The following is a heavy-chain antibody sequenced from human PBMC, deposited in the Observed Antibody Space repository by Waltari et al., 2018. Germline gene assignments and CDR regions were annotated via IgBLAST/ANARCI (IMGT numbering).Heavy chain of an antibody. CDR2: IKQDGSEK. CDR3: AREAASIAGPLDY. V-gene: IGHV3-7*01. CDR1: GFTFSSYW. J-gene: IGHJ4*02. Sequence: GQLVESGGGLVQPGGSLRLSCAASGFTFSSYWMSWVRQAPGKGLEWVANIKQDGSEKYYVDSVKGRFTISRDNAKNSLYLQMNSLRAEDTAVYYCAREAASIAGPLDYWGQGTLVTVSS. D-gene: IGHD6-6*01.